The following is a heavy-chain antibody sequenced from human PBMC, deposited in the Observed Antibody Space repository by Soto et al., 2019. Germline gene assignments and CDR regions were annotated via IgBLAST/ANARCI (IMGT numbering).Heavy chain of an antibody. CDR2: IVAGSGKT. V-gene: IGHV1-58*02. CDR1: GFTFISTA. CDR3: MTEVGSGP. Sequence: QMQLVQSGPEVKKPGTSVKVSCKASGFTFISTAMQWVRQARGQRLEWIGWIVAGSGKTNYAQTFQERVTITRDMSTSTAYMELSGLRSEDTAVYYCMTEVGSGPWGQGTLVTVSS. J-gene: IGHJ5*02.